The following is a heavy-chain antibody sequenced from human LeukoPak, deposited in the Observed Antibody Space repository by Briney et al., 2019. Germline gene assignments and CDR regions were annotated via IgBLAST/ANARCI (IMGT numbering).Heavy chain of an antibody. J-gene: IGHJ5*02. CDR2: INTNTGNP. D-gene: IGHD6-19*01. CDR3: ARDLPAVAGKRVPWFDP. Sequence: ASVKVSCKASGYTFTRYGINWARQAPGQGLEWMGWINTNTGNPTYAQGFTGRFVFSLDTSVSTAYLQISSLKAEDTAVYYCARDLPAVAGKRVPWFDPWGQGTLVTVSS. CDR1: GYTFTRYG. V-gene: IGHV7-4-1*02.